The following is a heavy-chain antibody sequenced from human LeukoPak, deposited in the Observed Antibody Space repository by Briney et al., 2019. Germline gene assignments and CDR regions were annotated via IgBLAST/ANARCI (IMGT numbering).Heavy chain of an antibody. V-gene: IGHV3-30-3*01. D-gene: IGHD6-19*01. Sequence: GSLRLSCAASGFTFSSYAMHWVRQAPGKGLEGVAVISYDGSNKYYADSVKGRFTISRDNSKNTLYLQMNSLRAEDTAVYYCARGTPSSSGWLYYGMDVWGQGTTVTVSS. CDR3: ARGTPSSSGWLYYGMDV. CDR2: ISYDGSNK. J-gene: IGHJ6*02. CDR1: GFTFSSYA.